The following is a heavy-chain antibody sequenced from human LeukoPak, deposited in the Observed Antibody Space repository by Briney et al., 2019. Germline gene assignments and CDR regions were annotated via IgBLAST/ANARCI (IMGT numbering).Heavy chain of an antibody. Sequence: GSSVKVSCKASSYTFTSYGISWVRQAPGQGLEWMGWISAYIGNTNYAQKLQGRVTMTTDTSTSTDYMELRSVRSDDTAVYYCASGRVVVVPAAIHPDDAFDIWGQGTMVTVSS. CDR1: SYTFTSYG. V-gene: IGHV1-18*01. D-gene: IGHD2-2*01. CDR3: ASGRVVVVPAAIHPDDAFDI. J-gene: IGHJ3*02. CDR2: ISAYIGNT.